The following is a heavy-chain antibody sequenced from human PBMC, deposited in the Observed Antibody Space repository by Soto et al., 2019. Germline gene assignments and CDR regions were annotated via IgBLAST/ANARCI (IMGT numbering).Heavy chain of an antibody. CDR2: SSAYNGNT. CDR1: GYTFTSYG. J-gene: IGHJ5*02. CDR3: ARDKGSPGNWFDP. D-gene: IGHD6-6*01. Sequence: QVQLVQSGAEVKKPGASVKVSCKASGYTFTSYGISWVRQAPGQGLEWMGWSSAYNGNTNYAQKIQGRVPMTTVTSTSTAYMELRSLRSHDTSVYYCARDKGSPGNWFDPWGQGTLVTVSS. V-gene: IGHV1-18*01.